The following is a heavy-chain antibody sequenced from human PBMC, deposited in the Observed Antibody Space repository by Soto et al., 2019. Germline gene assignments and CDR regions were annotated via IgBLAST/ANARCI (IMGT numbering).Heavy chain of an antibody. CDR1: GGSFSGYY. J-gene: IGHJ6*02. CDR2: IYYSGST. V-gene: IGHV4-34*01. D-gene: IGHD3-10*01. Sequence: PSETLSLTCAVYGGSFSGYYWSWIRQPPGKGLEWIGSIYYSGSTYYNPSLKSRVTISVDTSKNQFSLKLSSVTAADTAVYYCARYPRRYYYGSGKYYYYYGMDVWGQGTTVT. CDR3: ARYPRRYYYGSGKYYYYYGMDV.